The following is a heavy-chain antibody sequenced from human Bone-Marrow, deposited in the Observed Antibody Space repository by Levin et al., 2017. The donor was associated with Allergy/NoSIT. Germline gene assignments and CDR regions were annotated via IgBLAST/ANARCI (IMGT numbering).Heavy chain of an antibody. CDR1: GFTFSSYG. CDR3: ARDFATGSTYGLDLYYDYGLGV. J-gene: IGHJ6*02. CDR2: ISSDGSKK. D-gene: IGHD5-18*01. V-gene: IGHV3-30*03. Sequence: GGSLRLSCAASGFTFSSYGIHWVRQAPGKGLEWVAIISSDGSKKFYADSVQGRFSISRDNSMNTVSLQMNSLRPEDTALYYCARDFATGSTYGLDLYYDYGLGVWGQGTTVTVSS.